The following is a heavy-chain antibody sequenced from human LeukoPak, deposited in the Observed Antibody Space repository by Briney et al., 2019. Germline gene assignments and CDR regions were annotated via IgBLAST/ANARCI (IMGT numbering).Heavy chain of an antibody. CDR3: ARIAVYGVGASTWRYFDY. CDR2: IFLSGST. J-gene: IGHJ4*02. CDR1: GGSISSSSYY. D-gene: IGHD1-26*01. Sequence: SETLSLTCSVSGGSISSSSYYWGWIRQPPGKGLEWIGSIFLSGSTFYNPSLKSRVTISVDTSKNQFSLKLSSVTAADTAVYYCARIAVYGVGASTWRYFDYWGQGTLVTVSS. V-gene: IGHV4-39*07.